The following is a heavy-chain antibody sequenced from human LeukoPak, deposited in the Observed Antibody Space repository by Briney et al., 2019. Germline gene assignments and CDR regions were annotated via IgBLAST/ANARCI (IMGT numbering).Heavy chain of an antibody. CDR3: ARVGQQLAKHAFDI. D-gene: IGHD6-13*01. J-gene: IGHJ3*02. Sequence: SGTLSLTCVVSGCAISSDNWWSCVRQPPGKGLEWIGEIHRSGSTNHNPSLKSRVTMSVDKSKNQFSLKLSSVTAADTAVYYCARVGQQLAKHAFDIWGQGTMVTVSS. CDR1: GCAISSDNW. V-gene: IGHV4-4*02. CDR2: IHRSGST.